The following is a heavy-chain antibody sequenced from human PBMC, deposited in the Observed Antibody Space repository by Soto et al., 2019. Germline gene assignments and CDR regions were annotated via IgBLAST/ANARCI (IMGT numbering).Heavy chain of an antibody. J-gene: IGHJ5*02. Sequence: EVQLLESGGGLVQPGGSLRLSCAASGFTFSSYAMSWVRQAPGKGLEWVSAISGSGGSTYYTDSVKGRFTISRDNSKNTLYLQMNSLRAEDTAVYYCAKGFRWLQFYNWFDPWGQGTLVTVSS. CDR1: GFTFSSYA. CDR2: ISGSGGST. D-gene: IGHD5-12*01. CDR3: AKGFRWLQFYNWFDP. V-gene: IGHV3-23*01.